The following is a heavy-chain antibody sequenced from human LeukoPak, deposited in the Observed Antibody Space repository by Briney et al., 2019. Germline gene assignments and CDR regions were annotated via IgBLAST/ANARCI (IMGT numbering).Heavy chain of an antibody. CDR1: GGSISSYY. CDR2: IYYSGST. CDR3: AREYGDYATLYYYYYYMDV. J-gene: IGHJ6*03. Sequence: SETLSLTCTVSGGSISSYYWGWIRQPPGKGLEWIGSIYYSGSTYYNPSLKSRVTISVDTSKNQFSLKLSSVTAADTAVYCCAREYGDYATLYYYYYYMDVWGKGTTVTVSS. D-gene: IGHD4-17*01. V-gene: IGHV4-39*07.